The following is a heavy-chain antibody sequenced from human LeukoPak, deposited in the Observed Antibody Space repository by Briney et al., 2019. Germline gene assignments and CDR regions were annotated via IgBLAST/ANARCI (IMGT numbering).Heavy chain of an antibody. Sequence: GRSLRLSCAASGFTFDDYAMHWVRQAPGKGLEWVSGISWNSGTIGYADSVKGRFTISRDNAKNSLYLQMSSLRAEDTALYYCSKDRGYSYGLPDYWGQGTLVTVSS. CDR3: SKDRGYSYGLPDY. V-gene: IGHV3-9*01. J-gene: IGHJ4*02. D-gene: IGHD5-18*01. CDR1: GFTFDDYA. CDR2: ISWNSGTI.